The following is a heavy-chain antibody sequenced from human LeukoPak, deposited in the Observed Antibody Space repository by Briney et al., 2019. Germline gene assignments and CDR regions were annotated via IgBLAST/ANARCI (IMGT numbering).Heavy chain of an antibody. CDR2: IRSKGYGGTP. Sequence: GGSLRLSCTASGFTSGDYAMAWVRQAPGKGLEWVGFIRSKGYGGTPEYAASVKDRFTISRDDSKSIAYLQMNSLKTEDTAVYYCTKDQTPYNWGQGTLVTVSS. CDR1: GFTSGDYA. J-gene: IGHJ4*02. V-gene: IGHV3-49*04. CDR3: TKDQTPYN. D-gene: IGHD2-15*01.